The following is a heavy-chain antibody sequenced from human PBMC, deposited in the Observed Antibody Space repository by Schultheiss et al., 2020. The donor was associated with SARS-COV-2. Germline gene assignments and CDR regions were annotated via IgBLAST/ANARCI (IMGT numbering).Heavy chain of an antibody. V-gene: IGHV3-30*03. CDR2: ISYDGSNK. D-gene: IGHD3/OR15-3a*01. CDR3: AREVGLSHLVDY. CDR1: GFTFSSYW. Sequence: GGSLRLSCAASGFTFSSYWMHWVRQAPGKGLEWVAVISYDGSNKYYADSVKGRFTISRDNSKNTLYLQMNSLRAEDTALYYCAREVGLSHLVDYWGQGTLVTVSS. J-gene: IGHJ4*02.